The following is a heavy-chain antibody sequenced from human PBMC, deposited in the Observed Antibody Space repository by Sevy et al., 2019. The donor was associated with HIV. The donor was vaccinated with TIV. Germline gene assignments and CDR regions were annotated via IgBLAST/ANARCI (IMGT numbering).Heavy chain of an antibody. V-gene: IGHV4-59*01. CDR1: GGSISSYY. D-gene: IGHD3-3*01. Sequence: SETLSLTCTVSGGSISSYYWSWIRQPPGKGLEWIGYIYYSGSTNYNPSLKSRVTISVDTSKNQFTLKLSSVTAADTAVYYCARRRIDFWSGYPFRTSYYYYYMDVWGKGTTVTVSS. J-gene: IGHJ6*03. CDR2: IYYSGST. CDR3: ARRRIDFWSGYPFRTSYYYYYMDV.